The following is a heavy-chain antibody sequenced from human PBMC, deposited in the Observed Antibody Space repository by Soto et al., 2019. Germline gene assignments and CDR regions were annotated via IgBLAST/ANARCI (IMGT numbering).Heavy chain of an antibody. J-gene: IGHJ4*02. CDR3: ARAPYYYDSSGYYPFDY. D-gene: IGHD3-22*01. V-gene: IGHV4-30-4*01. CDR2: IYYSGST. CDR1: GGSISSGDYY. Sequence: LSLTCTVSGGSISSGDYYWSWIRQPPGKGLEWIGYIYYSGSTYYNPSLKSRVTISVDTSKNQFSLKLSSVTAADTAVYYCARAPYYYDSSGYYPFDYWGQGTLVTVSS.